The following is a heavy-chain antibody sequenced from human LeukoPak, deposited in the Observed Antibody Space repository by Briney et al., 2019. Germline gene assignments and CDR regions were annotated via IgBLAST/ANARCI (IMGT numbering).Heavy chain of an antibody. J-gene: IGHJ4*02. V-gene: IGHV1-8*01. CDR1: VYTFTSYD. D-gene: IGHD3-22*01. Sequence: GASVNVSCKASVYTFTSYDINWVRQATGQGLEWMGWMNPNSGNTGYAQKFQGRVTMTRNTSISTAYMELSSLRSEDTAVYYCARGGYDSSGYYLSQFDYWGQGTLVTVSS. CDR3: ARGGYDSSGYYLSQFDY. CDR2: MNPNSGNT.